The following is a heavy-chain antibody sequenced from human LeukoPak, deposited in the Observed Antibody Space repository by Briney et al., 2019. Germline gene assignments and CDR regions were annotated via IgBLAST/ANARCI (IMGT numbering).Heavy chain of an antibody. D-gene: IGHD3-10*01. V-gene: IGHV3-53*01. Sequence: GGSLRLSCAASGFTVSSNYMSWVRQAPGNRQEWVSVIYSGGSTYYADSVNGRFTISRDNSKNTLYLQMSGPRAEHTAVYYCARWSSVRGVMGFDYWGQGTLVTVSS. CDR1: GFTVSSNY. CDR3: ARWSSVRGVMGFDY. CDR2: IYSGGST. J-gene: IGHJ4*02.